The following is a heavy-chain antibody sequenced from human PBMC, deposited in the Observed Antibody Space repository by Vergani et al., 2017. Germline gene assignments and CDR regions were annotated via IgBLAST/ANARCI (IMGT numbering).Heavy chain of an antibody. J-gene: IGHJ5*02. V-gene: IGHV4-38-2*02. CDR1: GYSISSGYY. D-gene: IGHD3-22*01. CDR2: IYHSGST. Sequence: QVQLQESGPGLVKTSETLSLTCTVSGYSISSGYYWGWIRQPPGKGLEWIGSIYHSGSTYYNPSLKRRVTISVDTSKNQFSLKLSSVTAADTAVYYCARGGSYYYDSSGQLWFDPWGQGTLVTVSS. CDR3: ARGGSYYYDSSGQLWFDP.